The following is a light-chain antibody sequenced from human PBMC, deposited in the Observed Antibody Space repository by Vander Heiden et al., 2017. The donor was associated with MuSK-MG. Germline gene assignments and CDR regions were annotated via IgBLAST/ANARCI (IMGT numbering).Light chain of an antibody. V-gene: IGKV1-9*01. J-gene: IGKJ4*01. CDR3: QQLSTYPLT. Sequence: DIQFAQSPSLLAASVGDRVSITCRASQGISSSLAWHQQPPGKAPKLLIYAAAPLQSGVPSRYSGGGAATEFPLTSSSLPPEDFATYYCQQLSTYPLTFGGGTKVEIK. CDR1: QGISSS. CDR2: AAA.